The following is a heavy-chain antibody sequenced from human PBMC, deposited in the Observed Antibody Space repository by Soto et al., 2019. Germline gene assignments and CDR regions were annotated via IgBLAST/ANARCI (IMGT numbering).Heavy chain of an antibody. V-gene: IGHV4-59*02. Sequence: SETLSLTCTVSGGSVSGYYWNWIRQSPGKGLEWIGYIYYTESPSYNPSLKSRLTISVDTSKNQFYLKPSSVTAADTAVYYCARDWLSSYYYYGMDVWGQGTTVTVSS. CDR3: ARDWLSSYYYYGMDV. CDR2: IYYTESP. CDR1: GGSVSGYY. J-gene: IGHJ6*02. D-gene: IGHD3-9*01.